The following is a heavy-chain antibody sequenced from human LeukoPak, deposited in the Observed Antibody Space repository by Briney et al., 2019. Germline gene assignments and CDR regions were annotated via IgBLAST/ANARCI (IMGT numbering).Heavy chain of an antibody. CDR3: ARLTLTGVGGRGWFDA. J-gene: IGHJ5*02. V-gene: IGHV4-39*01. Sequence: SETLSPTCIVSGNSISKSGWSWGWIRQPPGKGLEWIGTMPYDENVSDNEIPSYNPSLKRRVTISADTSKNQLSLKVNSVTAADTASYYCARLTLTGVGGRGWFDAWGQGTLVIVSS. CDR2: MPYDENVSDNEIP. CDR1: GNSISKSGWS. D-gene: IGHD3-3*01.